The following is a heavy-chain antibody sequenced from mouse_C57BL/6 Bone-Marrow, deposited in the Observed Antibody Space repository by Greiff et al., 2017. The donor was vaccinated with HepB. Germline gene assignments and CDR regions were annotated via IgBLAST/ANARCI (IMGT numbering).Heavy chain of an antibody. CDR2: ISSGSSTI. CDR3: ARKSNYYGSSGWYFDV. D-gene: IGHD1-1*01. CDR1: GFTFSDYG. V-gene: IGHV5-17*01. Sequence: EVKLMESGGGLVKPGGSLKLSCAASGFTFSDYGMHWVRQAPEKGLEWVAYISSGSSTIYYADTVKGRFTISRDKAKNTLFLQMTSLRSEDTAMYYCARKSNYYGSSGWYFDVWGTGTTVTVSS. J-gene: IGHJ1*03.